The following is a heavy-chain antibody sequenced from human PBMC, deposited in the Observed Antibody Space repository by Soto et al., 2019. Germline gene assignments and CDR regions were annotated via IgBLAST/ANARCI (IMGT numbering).Heavy chain of an antibody. CDR2: ISNTGSTK. CDR3: ARDYYGDYILDY. CDR1: GFSFSDYY. J-gene: IGHJ4*02. V-gene: IGHV3-11*01. Sequence: QVQLVESGGGLVKPGGSLRLSCVVSGFSFSDYYMSWIRQAPGKGLEWISYISNTGSTKYYADSVKGRFTISRDNAKNLLYLQMNSLRGEDTAVYYCARDYYGDYILDYWGQGTLVTVSS. D-gene: IGHD4-17*01.